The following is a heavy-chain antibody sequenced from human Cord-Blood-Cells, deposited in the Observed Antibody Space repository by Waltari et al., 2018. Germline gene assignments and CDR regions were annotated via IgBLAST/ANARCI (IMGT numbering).Heavy chain of an antibody. CDR2: IYPGDSDT. Sequence: EVQLVQSGAEVKKPGESRKISCKGSGYSFTSYWIGWVRQIPGKGREWMGIIYPGDSDTRYSPSFQGQVTISADKSISADDLQWSSLKASDTAMYYCARATGSSSYYYYGMDVWGQGTTVTVSS. CDR3: ARATGSSSYYYYGMDV. J-gene: IGHJ6*02. D-gene: IGHD6-6*01. CDR1: GYSFTSYW. V-gene: IGHV5-51*03.